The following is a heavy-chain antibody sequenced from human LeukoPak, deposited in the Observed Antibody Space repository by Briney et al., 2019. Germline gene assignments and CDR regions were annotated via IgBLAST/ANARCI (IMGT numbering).Heavy chain of an antibody. CDR3: ARVFGNDYYYMDA. CDR1: GGYIRSYY. D-gene: IGHD3-10*01. Sequence: SETLSLTCTVSGGYIRSYYWSWLRQPPGKGLECLGYMFYSGSTSDNPTLNARVTRSIDTSKNQFSLKLSPVTAADTAVYYCARVFGNDYYYMDAWGKGTTVTVSS. CDR2: MFYSGST. J-gene: IGHJ6*03. V-gene: IGHV4-59*12.